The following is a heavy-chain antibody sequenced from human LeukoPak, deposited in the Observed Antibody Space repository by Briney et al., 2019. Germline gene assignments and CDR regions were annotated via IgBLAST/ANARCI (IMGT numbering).Heavy chain of an antibody. V-gene: IGHV1-69*05. D-gene: IGHD3-10*01. J-gene: IGHJ5*02. CDR2: INPILGSP. Sequence: ASVKVSCKASGGAFGTYGISWLRQAPGQGLEWMGGINPILGSPNYAQKFRGRVMFTTDDSTSTAYMELSDLRFDDTTMYYCARGFGSGVFDPWGQGTLVTVSS. CDR3: ARGFGSGVFDP. CDR1: GGAFGTYG.